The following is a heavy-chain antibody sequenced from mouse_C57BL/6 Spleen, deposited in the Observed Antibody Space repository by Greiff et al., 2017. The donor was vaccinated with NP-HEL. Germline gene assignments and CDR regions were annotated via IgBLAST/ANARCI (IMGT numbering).Heavy chain of an antibody. V-gene: IGHV1-76*01. D-gene: IGHD2-5*01. CDR2: IYPGSGNT. J-gene: IGHJ4*01. CDR3: ASAYYSNYEGAMDY. Sequence: QVHVKQSGAELVRPGASVKLSCKASGYTFTDYYINWVKQRPGQGLEWIARIYPGSGNTYYNEKFKGKATLTAEKSSSTAYMQLSSLTSEDSAVYFCASAYYSNYEGAMDYWGQGTSVTVSS. CDR1: GYTFTDYY.